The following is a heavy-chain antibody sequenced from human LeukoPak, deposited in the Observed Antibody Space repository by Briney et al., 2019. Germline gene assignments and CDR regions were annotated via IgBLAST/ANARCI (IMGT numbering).Heavy chain of an antibody. CDR1: GYSISSYY. V-gene: IGHV4-59*01. J-gene: IGHJ4*02. D-gene: IGHD6-13*01. CDR2: IYYSGST. Sequence: SETLSLTCTVSGYSISSYYWGWIRQPPGKGLEWIGYIYYSGSTNYNPSLKSRVTISVDTSKNQFSLKLSSVTAADTAVYYCARETDSSSWYSFDYWGQGTLVTVSS. CDR3: ARETDSSSWYSFDY.